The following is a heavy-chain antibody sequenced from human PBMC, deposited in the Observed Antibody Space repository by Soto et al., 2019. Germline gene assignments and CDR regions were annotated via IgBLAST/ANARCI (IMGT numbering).Heavy chain of an antibody. Sequence: QVQLQQWGAGLLKPSETLSLTCAVYGGSFSGYYWSWIRQPPGKGLEWIGEINHSGSTNYNPSLKSRVTISVDTYKNQFSLKLSSVTAADTAVYYCAREEMATISHWGQGTLVTVSS. CDR3: AREEMATISH. D-gene: IGHD5-12*01. V-gene: IGHV4-34*01. CDR2: INHSGST. J-gene: IGHJ4*02. CDR1: GGSFSGYY.